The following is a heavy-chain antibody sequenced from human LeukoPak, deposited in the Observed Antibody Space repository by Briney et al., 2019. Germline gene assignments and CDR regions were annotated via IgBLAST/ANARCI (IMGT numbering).Heavy chain of an antibody. J-gene: IGHJ6*02. CDR3: ARDRAGPGYYYYGMDV. D-gene: IGHD6-19*01. Sequence: PGGSLRLSCAASGFTFSSYAMHWVRQAPGKGLEWVAVISYDGSNKYYADSVKGRFTISRDNSKNTLYLQMNSLRAEDTAVYYCARDRAGPGYYYYGMDVWGQGTTVTVSS. V-gene: IGHV3-30-3*01. CDR1: GFTFSSYA. CDR2: ISYDGSNK.